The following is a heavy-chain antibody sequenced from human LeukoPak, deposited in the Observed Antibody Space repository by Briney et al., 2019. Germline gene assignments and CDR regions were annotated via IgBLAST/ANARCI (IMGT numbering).Heavy chain of an antibody. Sequence: PSETLSLTCAVYGGSFSGYYWSWIRQPPGKGLEWIGEINHSGSTSYNPSLKSRVTISVDTSKNQFSLKLSSVTAADTAVYYCARDIAVAGTDYWGQGTLVTVSS. CDR3: ARDIAVAGTDY. J-gene: IGHJ4*02. V-gene: IGHV4-34*01. CDR1: GGSFSGYY. D-gene: IGHD6-19*01. CDR2: INHSGST.